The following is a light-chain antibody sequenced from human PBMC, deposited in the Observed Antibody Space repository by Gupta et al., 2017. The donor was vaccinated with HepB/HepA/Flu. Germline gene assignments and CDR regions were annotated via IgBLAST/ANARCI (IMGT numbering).Light chain of an antibody. CDR3: QESYSMPWT. CDR2: AAS. J-gene: IGKJ1*01. V-gene: IGKV1-39*01. Sequence: DIQKTPSPSSLSASVGDRVTITCRASQSISNYLNWYQQKAEKAPKLLIYAASSLQSGVPSRFSGSGSGTDFTLTISSLQPEDFATYYCQESYSMPWTFGQGTRVEI. CDR1: QSISNY.